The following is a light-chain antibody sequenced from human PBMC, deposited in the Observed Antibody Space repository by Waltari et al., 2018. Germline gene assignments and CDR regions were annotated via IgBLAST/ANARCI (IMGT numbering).Light chain of an antibody. CDR2: GAS. Sequence: IVLTQSPGTLSLSPGERATLSCRASQSVSRSLAWYQQKPGQAPELRIYGASTRATGIPDRFSGRGSGTDFSLTISRLGPEDFAIYLCQHYVRLPATFGQGTKVEIK. J-gene: IGKJ1*01. CDR1: QSVSRS. CDR3: QHYVRLPAT. V-gene: IGKV3-20*01.